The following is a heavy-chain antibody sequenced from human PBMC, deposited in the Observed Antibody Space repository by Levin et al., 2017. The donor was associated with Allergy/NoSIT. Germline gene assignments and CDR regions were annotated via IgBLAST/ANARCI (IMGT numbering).Heavy chain of an antibody. D-gene: IGHD5-12*01. J-gene: IGHJ6*02. Sequence: SQTLSLTCTVSGGSISSYYWSWIRQPAGKGLEWIGRIYTSGSTNYNPSLKSRVTMSVDTSKNQFSLKLSSVTAADTAVYYCARVGPIGYSGYDYRRLNDYGMDVWGQGTTVTVSS. CDR3: ARVGPIGYSGYDYRRLNDYGMDV. CDR2: IYTSGST. V-gene: IGHV4-4*07. CDR1: GGSISSYY.